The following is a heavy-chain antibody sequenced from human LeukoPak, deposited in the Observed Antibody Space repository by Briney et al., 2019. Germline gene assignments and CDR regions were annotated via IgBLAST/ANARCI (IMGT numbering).Heavy chain of an antibody. CDR3: ARAPRIAAAGGYYFDY. V-gene: IGHV1-18*01. CDR1: GYTFTSYG. J-gene: IGHJ4*02. CDR2: ISAYNGNT. D-gene: IGHD6-13*01. Sequence: ASVKVSCKASGYTFTSYGISWVRQVPGQGLEWMGWISAYNGNTNYAQKLQGRVTMTTDTSTSTAYMELSSLRSEDTAVYYCARAPRIAAAGGYYFDYWGQGTLVTVSS.